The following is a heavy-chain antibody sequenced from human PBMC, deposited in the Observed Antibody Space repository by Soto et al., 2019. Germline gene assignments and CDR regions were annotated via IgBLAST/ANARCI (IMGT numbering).Heavy chain of an antibody. V-gene: IGHV1-58*02. J-gene: IGHJ6*02. CDR2: IVVVSGST. CDR1: GFDFGSFG. D-gene: IGHD1-26*01. CDR3: SADHPHMAMGWPV. Sequence: SVKVSCKASGFDFGSFGIQFLRQTRGRGLEWIGWIVVVSGSTNYARQFQGGVAISRDMSSSTAYLDLYDLKSDDTAVYFCSADHPHMAMGWPVWGQGTTVTVSS.